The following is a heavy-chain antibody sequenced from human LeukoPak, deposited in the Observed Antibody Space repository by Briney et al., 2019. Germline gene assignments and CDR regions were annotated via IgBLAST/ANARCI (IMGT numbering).Heavy chain of an antibody. CDR3: ARDGYGDSSYGMDV. CDR1: GGSISSGGYY. CDR2: IYYSGST. Sequence: SETLSLTCTVSGGSISSGGYYWSWIRQHPGKGLEWIGYIYYSGSTYYDPSLKSRVTISVDTSKNQFSLKLSSVTAADTAVYYCARDGYGDSSYGMDVWGQGTTVTVSS. J-gene: IGHJ6*02. V-gene: IGHV4-31*03. D-gene: IGHD4-17*01.